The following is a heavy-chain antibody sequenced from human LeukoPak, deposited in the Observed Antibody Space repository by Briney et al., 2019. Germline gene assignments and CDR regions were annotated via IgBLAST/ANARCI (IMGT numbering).Heavy chain of an antibody. J-gene: IGHJ6*02. Sequence: GESLKISCKGSGYSFTSYWIGWVRQIPGKGLEWMGIIYPGDSDTRYSPSFQGQVTISADKSISTAYLQWSSLKASDTAMYYCARHDYCSSTSCYYYYGMDVWGQGTTVTVSS. D-gene: IGHD2-2*01. CDR1: GYSFTSYW. V-gene: IGHV5-51*01. CDR2: IYPGDSDT. CDR3: ARHDYCSSTSCYYYYGMDV.